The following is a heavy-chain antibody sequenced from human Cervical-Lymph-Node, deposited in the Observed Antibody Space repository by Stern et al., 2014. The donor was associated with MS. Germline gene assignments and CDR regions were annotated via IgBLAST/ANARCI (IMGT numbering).Heavy chain of an antibody. CDR2: PDYGSKWDN. D-gene: IGHD2-15*01. CDR1: GDSVSSNSAA. J-gene: IGHJ6*02. V-gene: IGHV6-1*01. CDR3: ARGRRSYYGLDV. Sequence: QVQLQQSGPALLKPSQTLSLTCAISGDSVSSNSAAWNWIRQSPSRGLEWLGRPDYGSKWDNDYAVSVKSRITVIPDTSKNEFSLQLSAVTPEDTAVYFCARGRRSYYGLDVWGQGTPVTVSS.